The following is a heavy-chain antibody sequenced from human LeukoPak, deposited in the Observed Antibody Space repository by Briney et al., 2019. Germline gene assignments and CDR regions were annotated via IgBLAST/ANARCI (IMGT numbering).Heavy chain of an antibody. D-gene: IGHD5-18*01. J-gene: IGHJ4*02. V-gene: IGHV4-39*01. CDR1: GGSISSSSYY. Sequence: SETLSLTCTVSGGSISSSSYYWGWIRQPPGKGLEWIGSIYYSGSTYYNPSLKSRVTISVDTSKNQFSLKLSSVTAADTAVYYCASANGYSYGPIDYWGQGTLVTVSS. CDR2: IYYSGST. CDR3: ASANGYSYGPIDY.